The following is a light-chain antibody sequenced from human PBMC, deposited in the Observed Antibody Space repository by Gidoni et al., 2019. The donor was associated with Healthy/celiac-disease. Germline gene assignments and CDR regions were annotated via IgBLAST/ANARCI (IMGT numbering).Light chain of an antibody. J-gene: IGKJ4*01. Sequence: DIVFTQSPATLSLSPGERATLSCSASQSVSSYLAWYQQKPGQAPRLLIYDASNRATGIPARFSGRGSGTDFTLTISSLEPEDFAVYYCQQRSNWPPALTFXGXTKVEIK. V-gene: IGKV3-11*01. CDR3: QQRSNWPPALT. CDR1: QSVSSY. CDR2: DAS.